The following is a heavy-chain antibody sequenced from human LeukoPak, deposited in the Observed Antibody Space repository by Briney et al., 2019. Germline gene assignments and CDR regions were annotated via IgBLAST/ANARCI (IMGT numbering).Heavy chain of an antibody. Sequence: ASVKVSCKASGGTFSSYAISWVRQAPGQGLEWMGGIIPIFGTANYAQKFQGRVTITADESTSTAYMELSSLSTEDTALYYCAKDWGSSGWYNYFDPWGQGTLVAVSS. CDR2: IIPIFGTA. CDR3: AKDWGSSGWYNYFDP. D-gene: IGHD6-19*01. V-gene: IGHV1-69*13. J-gene: IGHJ5*02. CDR1: GGTFSSYA.